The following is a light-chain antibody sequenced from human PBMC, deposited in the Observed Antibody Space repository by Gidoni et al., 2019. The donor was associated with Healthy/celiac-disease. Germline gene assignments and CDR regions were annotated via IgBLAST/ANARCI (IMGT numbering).Light chain of an antibody. CDR1: QGISSA. CDR2: DAS. CDR3: QQFNNYLIT. Sequence: AIQLTQSPSSLSASVGDRVTITCRASQGISSALAWYQQKPGKAPKLLIYDASSLESGVPSRFSGSGSGTDFTLTISSLQPEDFATYYCQQFNNYLITFXXXTRLEIK. V-gene: IGKV1D-13*01. J-gene: IGKJ5*01.